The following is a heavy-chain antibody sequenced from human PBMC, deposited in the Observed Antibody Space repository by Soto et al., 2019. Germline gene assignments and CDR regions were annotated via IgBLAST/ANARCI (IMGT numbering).Heavy chain of an antibody. V-gene: IGHV3-66*01. J-gene: IGHJ4*02. Sequence: EVQLVESGGGLVQPGGSLRLSCAASGFTVSSNYLSWVRQAPGKGLEWVSVIYSGGSTYYADSVKGRFTISRDNSKNTLYRQMNTLRVEDTAVYYCAKQRGGYDRDFDYWGQGTLVTVSS. CDR2: IYSGGST. CDR1: GFTVSSNY. D-gene: IGHD5-12*01. CDR3: AKQRGGYDRDFDY.